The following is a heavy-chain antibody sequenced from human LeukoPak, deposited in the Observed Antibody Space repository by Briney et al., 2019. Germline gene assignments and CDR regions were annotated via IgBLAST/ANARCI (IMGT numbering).Heavy chain of an antibody. Sequence: PGGSLRLSCAASGFTFSNYWMSWVRQAPGKGLEWVANIKEDGSETYYVDSVKGRFTISRDNAKNALYLQMNSLRAEDTAVYYCVKYSDSVEGAALLDAFEFGGQGTMVTVSS. CDR1: GFTFSNYW. J-gene: IGHJ3*01. D-gene: IGHD2-15*01. V-gene: IGHV3-7*01. CDR3: VKYSDSVEGAALLDAFEF. CDR2: IKEDGSET.